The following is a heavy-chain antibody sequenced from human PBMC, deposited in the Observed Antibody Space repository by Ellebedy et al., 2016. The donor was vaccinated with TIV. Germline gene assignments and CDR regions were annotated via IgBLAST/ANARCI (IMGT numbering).Heavy chain of an antibody. J-gene: IGHJ4*02. CDR2: IKSKTDAGTR. V-gene: IGHV3-15*01. D-gene: IGHD7-27*01. Sequence: GESLKISCAASGFTFTNAWVGWVRQAPGKGLEWVGRIKSKTDAGTRDFAAPVKGRFLISRDDSKSTVYLQMTSLKIEDTAVYYCSAGTGKTDFDYWGQGTLVTVSS. CDR3: SAGTGKTDFDY. CDR1: GFTFTNAW.